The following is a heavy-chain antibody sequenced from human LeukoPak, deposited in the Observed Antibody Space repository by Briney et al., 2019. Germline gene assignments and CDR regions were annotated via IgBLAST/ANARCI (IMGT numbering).Heavy chain of an antibody. D-gene: IGHD1-7*01. V-gene: IGHV4-34*01. Sequence: SETLSLTCAVYGGSFSGYYWNWIRQPPGKGLEWIGEINHSGGTNNNPSLKSRVTISIDTSKNQFSLKLSSVTAADTAVYYCARGGQGLGTWGQGTLVTVSS. CDR3: ARGGQGLGT. CDR2: INHSGGT. J-gene: IGHJ4*02. CDR1: GGSFSGYY.